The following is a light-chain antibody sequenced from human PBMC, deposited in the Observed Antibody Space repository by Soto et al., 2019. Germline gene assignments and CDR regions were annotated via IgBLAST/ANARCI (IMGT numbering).Light chain of an antibody. CDR1: QSVSSS. CDR2: SGY. Sequence: FVVTQSPDTLSLSPGETATLSCRASQSVSSSVAWYQHKPGQSPRLVVYSGYKRSPGVPARFSGSGSGTDFTLTISRLESDDVAIYYWQQRYRWLRVFGRGTKVEVK. CDR3: QQRYRWLRV. J-gene: IGKJ4*02. V-gene: IGKV3-11*01.